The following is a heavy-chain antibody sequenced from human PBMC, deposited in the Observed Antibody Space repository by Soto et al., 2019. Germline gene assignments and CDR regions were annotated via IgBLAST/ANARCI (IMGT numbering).Heavy chain of an antibody. CDR2: ISYRGGDK. CDR3: AKELVRGVDYYYGMEV. J-gene: IGHJ6*02. Sequence: QVHLVESGGGVVQPGRSLRLSCAASGFTFSSYGMHWVRQAPGKGLEWVALISYRGGDKYYADSVKGRFTISRDNSKNTLYLQMNSLRAEDTAVYYCAKELVRGVDYYYGMEVWGHGTTVTVSS. CDR1: GFTFSSYG. V-gene: IGHV3-30*18. D-gene: IGHD3-10*01.